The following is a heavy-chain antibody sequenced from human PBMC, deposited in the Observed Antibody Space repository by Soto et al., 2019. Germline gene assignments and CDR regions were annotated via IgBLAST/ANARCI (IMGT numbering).Heavy chain of an antibody. Sequence: QVQLVQSGAEVKKPGASVKVSCKASGYTFSNYGISWVRQGSGQGLEWMGWISGYNGNTHYEEKVQDRIKMTTDTSTSTTYLELRSLRSDDTAVYFCARDPGFGFGYSYAFAMDVWGQGTTVTVSS. J-gene: IGHJ6*02. D-gene: IGHD5-18*01. CDR1: GYTFSNYG. CDR2: ISGYNGNT. CDR3: ARDPGFGFGYSYAFAMDV. V-gene: IGHV1-18*01.